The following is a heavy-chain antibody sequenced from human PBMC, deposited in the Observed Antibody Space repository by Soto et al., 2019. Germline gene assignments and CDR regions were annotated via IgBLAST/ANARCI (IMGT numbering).Heavy chain of an antibody. CDR2: ISGSGGST. V-gene: IGHV3-23*01. CDR1: GFTFSSYA. D-gene: IGHD2-15*01. J-gene: IGHJ6*02. Sequence: PGGSLRLSCAASGFTFSSYAMSWVRQAPGKGLEWVSAISGSGGSTYYADSVKGRFTISRDNSRNTLYLQMNSLRAEDTAVYYCAKVDIVVVVAATKVDVWGQGTTVTVSS. CDR3: AKVDIVVVVAATKVDV.